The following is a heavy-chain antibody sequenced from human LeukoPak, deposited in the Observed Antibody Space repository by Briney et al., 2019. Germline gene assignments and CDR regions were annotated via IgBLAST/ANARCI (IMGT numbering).Heavy chain of an antibody. CDR1: GGTFSSYA. V-gene: IGHV1-8*02. Sequence: ASVTVSCTASGGTFSSYAISWVRQAPGQGLEWMGWMNPNSGNTAYAQKFQGRVTMTRNTSISTAYMELSSLRSEDTAVYYCARVGLDYDFWSGYYPPHYYYYGMDVWGQGTTVTVSS. CDR2: MNPNSGNT. D-gene: IGHD3-3*01. CDR3: ARVGLDYDFWSGYYPPHYYYYGMDV. J-gene: IGHJ6*02.